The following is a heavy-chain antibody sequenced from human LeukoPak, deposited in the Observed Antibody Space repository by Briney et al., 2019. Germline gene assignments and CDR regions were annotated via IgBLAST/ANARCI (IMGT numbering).Heavy chain of an antibody. D-gene: IGHD6-13*01. Sequence: PGGSLRLSCAASGFTFISHSMTLVRQAPGKGLEWVANIKRDGSGKYYVDSGKGRFTISRDNAKNSLYLQMKSLREEDTALYSCAGHGYPSGMDVWGHGTKVTVS. V-gene: IGHV3-7*01. CDR3: AGHGYPSGMDV. CDR2: IKRDGSGK. J-gene: IGHJ6*02. CDR1: GFTFISHS.